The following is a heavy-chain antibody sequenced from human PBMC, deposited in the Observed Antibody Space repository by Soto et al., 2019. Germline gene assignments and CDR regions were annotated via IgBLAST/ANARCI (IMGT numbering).Heavy chain of an antibody. Sequence: QLQLQESGPGLVKPSETLSLTCTVSGGSISTSSYYWGWIRQPPGKGLEWIGSIYYSGSTYYNPSLKTRVTISVDTSKTPFSLKLSSVTAADTAVYYCARDYDRSGDYWGQGTLVTVSS. J-gene: IGHJ4*02. D-gene: IGHD3-22*01. CDR1: GGSISTSSYY. V-gene: IGHV4-39*01. CDR2: IYYSGST. CDR3: ARDYDRSGDY.